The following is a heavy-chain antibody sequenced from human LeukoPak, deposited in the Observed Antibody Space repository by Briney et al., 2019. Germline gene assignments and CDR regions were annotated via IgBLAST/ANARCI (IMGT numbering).Heavy chain of an antibody. J-gene: IGHJ4*02. D-gene: IGHD4-11*01. CDR2: ISKHGNYK. CDR3: TKDRGLYSLTPCSLGLFDL. V-gene: IGHV3-30-3*01. CDR1: GYTSSKFT. Sequence: GRSLSLSPEVSGYTSSKFTVNCVPRAPGKGRECGAVISKHGNYKYFSHHVKSRFTVSRDHSKIPAYLQMNSLRSDGTVMYYCTKDRGLYSLTPCSLGLFDLRGPGTLVTVSS.